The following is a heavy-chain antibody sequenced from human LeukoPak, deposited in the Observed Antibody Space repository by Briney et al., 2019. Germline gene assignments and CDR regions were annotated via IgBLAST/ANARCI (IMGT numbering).Heavy chain of an antibody. V-gene: IGHV3-7*01. CDR3: LTGYSSHWYNEGNY. D-gene: IGHD6-19*01. J-gene: IGHJ4*02. CDR2: IKPDGSGE. Sequence: GSLRLSCVAFGFTFSRFWMIWVRQAPGKGLEWVAMIKPDGSGEYYLDSVKGRFTISRDNAKNSLYLQMNSLRADDTAVYFCLTGYSSHWYNEGNYWGQGILVTVSS. CDR1: GFTFSRFW.